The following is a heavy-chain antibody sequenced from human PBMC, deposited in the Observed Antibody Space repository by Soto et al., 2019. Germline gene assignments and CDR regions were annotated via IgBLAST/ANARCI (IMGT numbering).Heavy chain of an antibody. CDR3: ARGPRSCSSTSCYTVDN. V-gene: IGHV3-30*03. Sequence: QVQLVESGGGVVQPGRSLRLSCAVSGFTFNSHAMHWVRQAPAKGLVWVAVISYGGANNYDVDSVKGRFTISRANSKNKLFLPMDSLRPADTALYFCARGPRSCSSTSCYTVDNWGRGTMVTVAS. J-gene: IGHJ4*02. CDR1: GFTFNSHA. CDR2: ISYGGANN. D-gene: IGHD2-2*02.